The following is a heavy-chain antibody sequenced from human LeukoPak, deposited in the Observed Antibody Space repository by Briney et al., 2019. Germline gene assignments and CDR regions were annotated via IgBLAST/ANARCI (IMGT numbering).Heavy chain of an antibody. V-gene: IGHV3-7*01. J-gene: IGHJ3*02. CDR3: ARDRHGIAAALDI. CDR1: GFTFSSHW. Sequence: GGSLRLSCAASGFTFSSHWMSWVRQAPGKGPEWVANIKQDGTEIYYVDSVKGRFTISRDNAKNSLYLQMNSLRAEDTAVYYCARDRHGIAAALDIWGQGTMVTVSS. D-gene: IGHD6-13*01. CDR2: IKQDGTEI.